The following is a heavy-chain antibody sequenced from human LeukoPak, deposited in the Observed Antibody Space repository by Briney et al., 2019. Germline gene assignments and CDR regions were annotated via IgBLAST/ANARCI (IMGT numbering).Heavy chain of an antibody. J-gene: IGHJ5*02. CDR1: GFTFSSYS. CDR2: ISSSSYI. D-gene: IGHD6-6*01. Sequence: GGSLRLSCAASGFTFSSYSMNWVRQAPGKGLEWVSSISSSSYIYYADSVKGRFTISRDNAKNSLYLQMNSLRAEDTAVYYCARVRIAAREFDPWGQGTLVTVSS. CDR3: ARVRIAAREFDP. V-gene: IGHV3-21*01.